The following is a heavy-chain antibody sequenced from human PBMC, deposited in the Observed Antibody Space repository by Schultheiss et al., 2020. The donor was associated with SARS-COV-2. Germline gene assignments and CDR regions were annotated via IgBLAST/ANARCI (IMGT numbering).Heavy chain of an antibody. D-gene: IGHD3-9*01. V-gene: IGHV4-39*02. CDR1: GGSISSSNYY. Sequence: SETLSLTCTVSGGSISSSNYYWGWIRQPPGKGLEWIGSIYYSGSTHHNPSLKSRVTIFVDMSKNQFSLKLSSVTAADTAVYYCAREPYYDILTGSGKKNWFDPWGQGTLVTVSS. CDR3: AREPYYDILTGSGKKNWFDP. J-gene: IGHJ5*02. CDR2: IYYSGST.